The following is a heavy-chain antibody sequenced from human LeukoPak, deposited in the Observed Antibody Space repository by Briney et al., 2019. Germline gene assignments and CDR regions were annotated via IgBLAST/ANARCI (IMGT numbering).Heavy chain of an antibody. CDR3: ARESPIVVNTYYYYYGMDV. Sequence: ASVKVSCKASGYTFTSNYIHWVRQAPGQGLEWMGMIYPRDGSTSYAQKFQGRVTMTRDTSTSTVYMELSSLRSEDTAVYYCARESPIVVNTYYYYYGMDVWGQGTTVTVSS. J-gene: IGHJ6*02. CDR2: IYPRDGST. D-gene: IGHD3-22*01. V-gene: IGHV1-46*01. CDR1: GYTFTSNY.